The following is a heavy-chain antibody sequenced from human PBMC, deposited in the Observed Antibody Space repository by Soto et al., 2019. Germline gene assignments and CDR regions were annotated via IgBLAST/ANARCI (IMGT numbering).Heavy chain of an antibody. CDR1: GGSIDGYS. V-gene: IGHV4-30-2*01. CDR3: ARGGYASGGSRLFDY. Sequence: SETLSLTCAVSGGSIDGYSWSWIRLPPGKGLEWIGYIHHSGSTDYNPSLRTRVTMSVDRSKNQFSLKLTSVTAADTAVYYCARGGYASGGSRLFDYWGPGTLVTVSS. CDR2: IHHSGST. D-gene: IGHD2-15*01. J-gene: IGHJ4*02.